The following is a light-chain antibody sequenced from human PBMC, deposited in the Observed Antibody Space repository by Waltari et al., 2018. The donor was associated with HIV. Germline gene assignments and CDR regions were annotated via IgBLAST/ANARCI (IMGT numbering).Light chain of an antibody. Sequence: QSALTQPASVSGSPGQSITISCTGTSSNVGCDNLVPSYQQHPSEAPKLIIYEVTKRPSGVSNRFSGSKSGNTASLTISGLQAEDEADYYCCSCPRSGIRYVFGTGTKVTVL. J-gene: IGLJ1*01. CDR2: EVT. V-gene: IGLV2-23*02. CDR1: SSNVGCDNL. CDR3: CSCPRSGIRYV.